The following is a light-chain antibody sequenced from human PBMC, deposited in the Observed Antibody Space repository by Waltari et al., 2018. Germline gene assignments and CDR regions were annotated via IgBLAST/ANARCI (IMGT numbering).Light chain of an antibody. J-gene: IGKJ4*01. CDR1: RAITNY. CDR3: LQYHSAPLT. CDR2: DAS. Sequence: DIQLTQSPSSLSASVGDRVTITCRASRAITNYLYWYQQKPGKAPKRLIYDASSLQSGVPSRFGGSGSWTVFSLTISSLQPEDFATYYCLQYHSAPLTFGGGTKVEI. V-gene: IGKV1-17*01.